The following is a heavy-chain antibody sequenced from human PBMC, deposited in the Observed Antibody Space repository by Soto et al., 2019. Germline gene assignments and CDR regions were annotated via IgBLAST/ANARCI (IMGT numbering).Heavy chain of an antibody. CDR3: ALRRVASADF. J-gene: IGHJ4*02. CDR1: EFTVTNNE. CDR2: LYSGGNT. Sequence: GGSLRLSCAASEFTVTNNEMSWVRQAPGKGLEWVSILYSGGNTYYADSVEGRFTISRDGSKNTLYLHMNSLRAEDTAVYYCALRRVASADFWGQGTRVTVSS. D-gene: IGHD3-16*01. V-gene: IGHV3-53*01.